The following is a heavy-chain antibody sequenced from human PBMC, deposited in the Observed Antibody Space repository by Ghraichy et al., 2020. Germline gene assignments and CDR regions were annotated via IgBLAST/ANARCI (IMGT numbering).Heavy chain of an antibody. D-gene: IGHD3-22*01. CDR2: IYTSGST. V-gene: IGHV4-4*07. CDR3: ARGGQYYDSSGYATDAFDI. Sequence: SETLSLTCTVSGGSISSYYWSWIRQPAGKGLEWIGRIYTSGSTNYNPSLKSRVTMSVDTSKNQFSLKLSSVTAADTAVYYCARGGQYYDSSGYATDAFDIWGQGTMVTVSS. CDR1: GGSISSYY. J-gene: IGHJ3*02.